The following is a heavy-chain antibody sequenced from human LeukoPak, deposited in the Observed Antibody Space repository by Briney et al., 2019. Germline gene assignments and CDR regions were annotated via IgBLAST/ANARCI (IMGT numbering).Heavy chain of an antibody. CDR3: ARGSMPGTGLPFDY. J-gene: IGHJ4*02. V-gene: IGHV3-53*05. D-gene: IGHD3-9*01. CDR2: VYTGGRT. CDR1: GFTIGKSD. Sequence: GGYLRLSCATSGFTIGKSDMAWVRQAPGKGLEWFSIVYTGGRTFHADSVKGRFTMSRDQSKNTVGLQMNSLRSEDTALYYCARGSMPGTGLPFDYWGQGTQVSVSP.